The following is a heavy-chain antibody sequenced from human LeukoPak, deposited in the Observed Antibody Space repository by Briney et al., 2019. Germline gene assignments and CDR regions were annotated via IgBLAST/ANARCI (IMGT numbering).Heavy chain of an antibody. CDR3: ARGTQTRWANYYYYMDV. D-gene: IGHD1-7*01. CDR2: ISSSSSAI. CDR1: GFTFSSYS. V-gene: IGHV3-48*04. J-gene: IGHJ6*03. Sequence: GGSLRLSCAASGFTFSSYSMHWVRQAPGKGLEWVSYISSSSSAIYYADSVKGRFTISRDNAKNSLYLQMNSLRAEDTAVYYCARGTQTRWANYYYYMDVWGKGTTVTVSS.